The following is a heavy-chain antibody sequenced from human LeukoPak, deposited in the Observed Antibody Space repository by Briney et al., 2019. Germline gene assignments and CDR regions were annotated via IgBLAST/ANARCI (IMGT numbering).Heavy chain of an antibody. CDR1: GFTFSNYG. CDR3: AKDGAIVAFDY. D-gene: IGHD5-12*01. V-gene: IGHV3-30*18. Sequence: PGGSLRLSCAASGFTFSNYGMHWVRQAPGKGLEWVAVISFDGSNKYYADSVKGRFTISRDNSKNTLYLQMNSLRAEDTAVYYCAKDGAIVAFDYWGQGTLVTVSS. CDR2: ISFDGSNK. J-gene: IGHJ4*02.